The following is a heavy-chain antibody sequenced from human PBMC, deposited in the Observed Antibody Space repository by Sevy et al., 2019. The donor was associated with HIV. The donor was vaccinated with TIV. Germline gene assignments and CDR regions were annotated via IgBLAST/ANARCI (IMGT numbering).Heavy chain of an antibody. Sequence: GGSLRLSCAASGFTFSSYGMHRVRQAPGKGLEWVAVIWYDGSNKYYADSVKGRFTISRDNSKNTLYLQMNSLRAEDTAVYYCARDWGYYDSSGYFDYWGQGTLVTVSS. CDR2: IWYDGSNK. CDR1: GFTFSSYG. J-gene: IGHJ4*02. CDR3: ARDWGYYDSSGYFDY. V-gene: IGHV3-33*01. D-gene: IGHD3-22*01.